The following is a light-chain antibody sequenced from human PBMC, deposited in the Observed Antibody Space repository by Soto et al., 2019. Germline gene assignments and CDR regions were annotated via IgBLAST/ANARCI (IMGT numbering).Light chain of an antibody. CDR1: QSVSRSY. V-gene: IGKV3-20*01. Sequence: EIVLTQSPGTLSLSPGERATLSCRASQSVSRSYLGWYQQKPGQAPRLLIYDASTRATGIPDRFSGSGSGTDFSLIISRLEPEDFAVYYCQQYDTSPLTFGGGTKVEIK. CDR3: QQYDTSPLT. CDR2: DAS. J-gene: IGKJ4*01.